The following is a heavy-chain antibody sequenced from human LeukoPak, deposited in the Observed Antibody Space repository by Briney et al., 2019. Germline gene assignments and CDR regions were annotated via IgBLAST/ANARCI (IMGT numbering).Heavy chain of an antibody. CDR1: GFTFRSYA. V-gene: IGHV3-30*04. CDR3: ARGSKSYGDYIRSRIHYFDY. D-gene: IGHD4-17*01. J-gene: IGHJ4*02. CDR2: ISLDGSNK. Sequence: GGSLRLSCAASGFTFRSYAMHWVRQAPGKGLEWVAAISLDGSNKYYADSVKGRFTISRDNSKNTLYMQMNSLRADDTAVYYCARGSKSYGDYIRSRIHYFDYWGQGTLATVSS.